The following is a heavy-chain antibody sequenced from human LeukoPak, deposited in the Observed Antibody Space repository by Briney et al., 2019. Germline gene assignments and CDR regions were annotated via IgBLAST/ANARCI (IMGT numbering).Heavy chain of an antibody. CDR2: INHSGST. CDR3: ARERNSYGFPDWYYYYYMDV. Sequence: SETLSLTCAVYGGSFSGYYWSWIRQPPGKGLEWIGEINHSGSTNYNPSLKSRVTISVDTSKNQFSLKLSSVTAADTAVYYCARERNSYGFPDWYYYYYMDVWGKGTTVTVSS. V-gene: IGHV4-34*01. J-gene: IGHJ6*03. CDR1: GGSFSGYY. D-gene: IGHD5-18*01.